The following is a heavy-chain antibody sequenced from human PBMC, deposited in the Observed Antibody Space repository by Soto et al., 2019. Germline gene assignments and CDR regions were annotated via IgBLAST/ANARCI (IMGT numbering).Heavy chain of an antibody. Sequence: GGSLRLSCAASGFTFSGSAMHWVRQASGKGLEWVGRIRSKANSYATAYAASVKGRFTISRDDSKNTAYLQMNSLKTEDTAVYYCFLRFGELLIGMDVWGHGTTVTVSS. CDR2: IRSKANSYAT. V-gene: IGHV3-73*01. D-gene: IGHD3-10*01. J-gene: IGHJ6*02. CDR3: FLRFGELLIGMDV. CDR1: GFTFSGSA.